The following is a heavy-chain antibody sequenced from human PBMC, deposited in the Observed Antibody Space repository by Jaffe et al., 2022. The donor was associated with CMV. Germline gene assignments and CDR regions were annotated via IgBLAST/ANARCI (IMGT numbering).Heavy chain of an antibody. CDR3: ARFTHPDSYSSSWYGVGWYYYYMDV. CDR1: GFTFSSYW. D-gene: IGHD6-13*01. V-gene: IGHV3-7*03. CDR2: IKQDGSEK. J-gene: IGHJ6*03. Sequence: EVQLVESGGGLVQPGGSLRLSCAASGFTFSSYWMSWVRQAPGKGLEWVANIKQDGSEKYYVDSVKGRFTISRDNAKNSLYLQMNSLRAEDTAVYYCARFTHPDSYSSSWYGVGWYYYYMDVWGKGTTVTVSS.